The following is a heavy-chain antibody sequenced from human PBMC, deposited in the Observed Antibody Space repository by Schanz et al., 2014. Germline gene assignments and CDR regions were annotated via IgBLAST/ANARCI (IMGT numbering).Heavy chain of an antibody. CDR1: GFIFRSYT. D-gene: IGHD6-13*01. V-gene: IGHV3-21*01. J-gene: IGHJ6*02. Sequence: EVQLVESGGGLVKPGGSLRLSCTASGFIFRSYTMNWVRQAPGKGLEWVSSLSSSGLYTFYADLAGGRFTISRDDAKNSLFLEMNNLRTEDTAVYFCARDIKKQLVDSKDYYYGMDVWRQGTTVTVSS. CDR3: ARDIKKQLVDSKDYYYGMDV. CDR2: LSSSGLYT.